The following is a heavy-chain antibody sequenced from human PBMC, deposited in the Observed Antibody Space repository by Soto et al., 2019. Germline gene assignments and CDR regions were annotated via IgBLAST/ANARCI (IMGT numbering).Heavy chain of an antibody. D-gene: IGHD1-7*01. CDR3: AREGIIGRVTGTTAKKNWFDP. CDR1: GGTFSSSA. V-gene: IGHV1-69*01. Sequence: QVQLVQSGAEVKKPGSSVKVSCKASGGTFSSSAISWVRQAPGQGLEWMGGIIPIFGTANYAQKFQGRVTITADESTSTAYMELSSLRSEDTAVYYCAREGIIGRVTGTTAKKNWFDPWGQGTLVTVSS. CDR2: IIPIFGTA. J-gene: IGHJ5*02.